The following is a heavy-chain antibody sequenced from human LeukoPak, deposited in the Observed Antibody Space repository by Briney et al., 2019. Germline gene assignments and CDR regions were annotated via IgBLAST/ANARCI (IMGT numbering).Heavy chain of an antibody. V-gene: IGHV3-30*01. CDR3: ARGSVEMATISQYYYYYMDV. CDR1: GFTFSSYA. Sequence: PGGSLRLSCAASGFTFSSYAMHWVRQAPGKGLEWVAVISYDGSNKYYADSVKGRFTISRDNSKNTLYLQMNSLRAEDTAVYYCARGSVEMATISQYYYYYMDVWGKGTTVTVSS. CDR2: ISYDGSNK. J-gene: IGHJ6*03. D-gene: IGHD5-24*01.